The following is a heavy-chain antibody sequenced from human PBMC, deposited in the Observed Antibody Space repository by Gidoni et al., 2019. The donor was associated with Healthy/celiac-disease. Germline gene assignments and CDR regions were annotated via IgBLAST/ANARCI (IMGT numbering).Heavy chain of an antibody. CDR2: IYYSGST. CDR1: GGSISRGDYY. D-gene: IGHD2-2*02. V-gene: IGHV4-30-4*01. J-gene: IGHJ5*02. CDR3: ARCDTDFNWFDP. Sequence: QVQLQESGPGLVKPSQTLSLTCTVSGGSISRGDYYWSWIRQPPGKCLEWIGYIYYSGSTYYNPSLKSRVTISVDTSKNQFSLKLSSVTAADTAVYYCARCDTDFNWFDPWGQGTLVTVSS.